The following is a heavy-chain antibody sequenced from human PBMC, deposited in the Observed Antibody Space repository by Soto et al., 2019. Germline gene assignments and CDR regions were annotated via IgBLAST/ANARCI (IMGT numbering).Heavy chain of an antibody. V-gene: IGHV5-51*01. CDR2: IYPGDSDT. CDR1: GYSFTSYW. CDR3: ARLGEIQLWSPTARGYYYGMDV. J-gene: IGHJ6*02. D-gene: IGHD5-18*01. Sequence: PGESLKIFCKGSGYSFTSYWIGWVRQMPGKGLEWMGIIYPGDSDTRYSPSFQGQVTISADKSISTAYLQWSSLKASDTAMYYCARLGEIQLWSPTARGYYYGMDVWGQGTTVTVSS.